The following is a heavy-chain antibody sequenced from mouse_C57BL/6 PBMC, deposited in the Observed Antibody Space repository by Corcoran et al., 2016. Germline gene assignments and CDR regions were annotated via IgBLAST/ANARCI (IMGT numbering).Heavy chain of an antibody. CDR1: GSTFTTYG. D-gene: IGHD2-2*01. J-gene: IGHJ2*01. CDR2: INTYAGVP. Sequence: QIQLVQSGPELKKPGETVKISCKASGSTFTTYGMCWVKQAPGKGLKWMGWINTYAGVPTYADDFKGRFAFSLETSASTAYLQINNLKNEDTATYFCARLEGDGNDGYWGKGTTRTVS. V-gene: IGHV9-3*01. CDR3: ARLEGDGNDGY.